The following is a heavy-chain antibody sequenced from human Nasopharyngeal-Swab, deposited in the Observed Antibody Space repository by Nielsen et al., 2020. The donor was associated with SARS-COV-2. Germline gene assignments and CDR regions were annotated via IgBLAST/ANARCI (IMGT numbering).Heavy chain of an antibody. J-gene: IGHJ6*02. CDR2: IKSKTDGGTT. V-gene: IGHV3-15*01. D-gene: IGHD6-13*01. CDR1: GFTFSNAW. Sequence: GESLKISCAASGFTFSNAWMSWVRQAPGKGLEWVGRIKSKTDGGTTDYAAPVKGRFTISRDDSKNTLYLQMNSLKTEDTAVYYCTTPAEAAAATSYYYGMDVWGQGTTVTISS. CDR3: TTPAEAAAATSYYYGMDV.